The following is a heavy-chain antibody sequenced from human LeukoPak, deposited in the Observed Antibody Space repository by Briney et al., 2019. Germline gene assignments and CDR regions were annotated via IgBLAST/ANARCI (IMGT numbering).Heavy chain of an antibody. CDR2: ISSSGSTI. CDR1: GLTFSDYY. Sequence: PGGSLRLSCAASGLTFSDYYMSWIRQAPGKGLEWVSYISSSGSTIYYADSVKGRFTISRDNAKNSLYLQMNSLRAEDTAVYYCARDRARATGAFDMWGQGTMVTVSS. D-gene: IGHD3-10*01. J-gene: IGHJ3*02. V-gene: IGHV3-11*04. CDR3: ARDRARATGAFDM.